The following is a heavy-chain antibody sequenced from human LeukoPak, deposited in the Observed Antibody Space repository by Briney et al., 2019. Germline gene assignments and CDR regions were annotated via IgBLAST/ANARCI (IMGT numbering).Heavy chain of an antibody. Sequence: PGGSLRFSCTASGFTVSNTYMSWVRQAPGKGLEWVSAIYSAGSTYYVDSVKGRFTISRDNSKNTLYLQMDSLRVEDTAVYYCARLHRRQFTSFDYWGQGTLITVSS. V-gene: IGHV3-53*01. J-gene: IGHJ4*02. CDR2: IYSAGST. CDR1: GFTVSNTY. CDR3: ARLHRRQFTSFDY. D-gene: IGHD4-11*01.